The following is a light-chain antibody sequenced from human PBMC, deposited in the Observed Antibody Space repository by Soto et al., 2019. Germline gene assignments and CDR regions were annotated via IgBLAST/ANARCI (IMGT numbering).Light chain of an antibody. V-gene: IGLV2-23*03. Sequence: QSALTQPASVSGSPGQSITISCTGTSSAVGSYNLVSWYQQHPGKAPKLMIYEGSKRPSGASNRFSGSKSGNTASLTISGLQAEDEADDYCCSYAGSSTFVVFGGGTKVTVL. CDR1: SSAVGSYNL. CDR2: EGS. J-gene: IGLJ2*01. CDR3: CSYAGSSTFVV.